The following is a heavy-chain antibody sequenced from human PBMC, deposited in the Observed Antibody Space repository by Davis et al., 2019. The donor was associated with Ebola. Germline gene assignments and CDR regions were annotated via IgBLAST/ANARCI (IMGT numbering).Heavy chain of an antibody. D-gene: IGHD6-13*01. CDR1: GGSISSYY. J-gene: IGHJ4*02. CDR3: ARGGSGSSSSPSDY. V-gene: IGHV4-59*01. CDR2: IYYSGST. Sequence: PSETLSLTCTVSGGSISSYYWSWIRQPPGKGLEWIGYIYYSGSTNYNPSLKSRVTISVDTSKNQFSLKLSSVTAADTAVYYCARGGSGSSSSPSDYWGQGTLVTVSS.